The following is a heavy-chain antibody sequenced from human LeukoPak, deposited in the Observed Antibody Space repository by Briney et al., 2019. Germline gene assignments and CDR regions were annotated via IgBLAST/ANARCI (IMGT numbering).Heavy chain of an antibody. J-gene: IGHJ6*03. D-gene: IGHD2-15*01. Sequence: ASVKVSCKASGYTFTGYYTHWVRQAPGQGLEWMGRTNPNSGGTNYAQKFQGRVTMTRDTSISTAYMELSRLRSDDTAVYYCARDRYCSGGSCYYYMDVWGKGTTVTVSS. CDR2: TNPNSGGT. CDR3: ARDRYCSGGSCYYYMDV. CDR1: GYTFTGYY. V-gene: IGHV1-2*06.